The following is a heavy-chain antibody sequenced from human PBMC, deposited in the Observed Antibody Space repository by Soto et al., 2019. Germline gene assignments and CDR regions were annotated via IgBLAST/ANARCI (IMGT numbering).Heavy chain of an antibody. CDR3: ALMLRGSPRNIVF. CDR2: IYWDDDK. Sequence: SGPTRVRPSQTLTLPCTVLGFLLRPSGVEVGWIRQPPGKALEWLALIYWDDDKRYSPSLKSRLTITKDTSKNQVVLTMTSMDPVDTATYFCALMLRGSPRNIVFWGQGTLVT. V-gene: IGHV2-5*02. CDR1: GFLLRPSGVE. J-gene: IGHJ4*02. D-gene: IGHD3-10*01.